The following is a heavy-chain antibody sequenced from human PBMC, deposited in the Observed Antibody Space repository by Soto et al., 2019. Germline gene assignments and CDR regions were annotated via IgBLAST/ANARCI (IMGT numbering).Heavy chain of an antibody. D-gene: IGHD4-17*01. V-gene: IGHV1-8*01. J-gene: IGHJ6*02. CDR1: GYTFTRYD. CDR2: SNPNSGNR. Sequence: ASVKVSCKASGYTFTRYDINWVRQATGEGLEGMGWSNPNSGNRGYAQKFQGRVTMTRNTSISTAYMELSGLRSEDTAVDYCARGGDYRYGMDVWGQGTTVTVSS. CDR3: ARGGDYRYGMDV.